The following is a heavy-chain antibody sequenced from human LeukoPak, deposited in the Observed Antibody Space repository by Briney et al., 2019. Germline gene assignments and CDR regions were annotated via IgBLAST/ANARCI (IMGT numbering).Heavy chain of an antibody. CDR3: ARERYYYDSSGYLNYYYYYGMDV. CDR1: GGSISSGGYY. J-gene: IGHJ6*02. V-gene: IGHV4-31*03. CDR2: IYYSGST. D-gene: IGHD3-22*01. Sequence: SETLSLTCTVSGGSISSGGYYWSWIRQHPGKGLEWIGYIYYSGSTYYNPSLKSRVTISVDTSKNQFSLKLSPVTAADTAVYYCARERYYYDSSGYLNYYYYYGMDVWGQGTTVTVSS.